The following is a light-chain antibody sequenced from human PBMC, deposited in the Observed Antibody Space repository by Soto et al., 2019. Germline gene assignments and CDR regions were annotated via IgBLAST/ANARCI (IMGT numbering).Light chain of an antibody. V-gene: IGLV7-43*01. J-gene: IGLJ2*01. CDR1: TGAVTSAYY. CDR3: LLYYGGARV. Sequence: QAVVTQEPSLTVSPGGTVTLTCASSTGAVTSAYYPNWFQQKPGQAPRALIYSTSNTHSWTPARFSVCLRGGKAALTLSGVQPEYEAEYFCLLYYGGARVFGGGTKVTAL. CDR2: STS.